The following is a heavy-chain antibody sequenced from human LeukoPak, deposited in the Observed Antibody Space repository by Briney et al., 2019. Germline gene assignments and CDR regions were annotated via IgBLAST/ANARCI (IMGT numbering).Heavy chain of an antibody. J-gene: IGHJ4*02. Sequence: GGSLRLSCAASGFTFSSYWTHWVRQAPGKGLVWVSRINSDGSSTSYADSVKGRFTISRDNAKNTLNLQMNSLRAEETAVYYCASSSGYCSGGSCYGGHYWGQGTLVTVSS. CDR3: ASSSGYCSGGSCYGGHY. V-gene: IGHV3-74*01. D-gene: IGHD2-15*01. CDR1: GFTFSSYW. CDR2: INSDGSST.